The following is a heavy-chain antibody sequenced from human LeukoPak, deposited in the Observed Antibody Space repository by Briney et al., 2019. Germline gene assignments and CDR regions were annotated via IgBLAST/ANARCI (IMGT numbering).Heavy chain of an antibody. J-gene: IGHJ6*02. Sequence: PGGSLRLSCAASGFTFSSYSMNWVRQAPGRGLEWVSYISSSSSTIYYADSVKGRFTISRDNAKNSLYLQMNSLRAEDTAVYYCAREIGNSGVDVWGQGTTVTVSS. V-gene: IGHV3-48*04. D-gene: IGHD4-23*01. CDR3: AREIGNSGVDV. CDR2: ISSSSSTI. CDR1: GFTFSSYS.